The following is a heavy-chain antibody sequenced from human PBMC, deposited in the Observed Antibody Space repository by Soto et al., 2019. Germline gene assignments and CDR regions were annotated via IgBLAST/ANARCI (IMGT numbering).Heavy chain of an antibody. CDR3: AKGGSNGWYEAFDI. CDR2: ISGSGGST. CDR1: GFTFSSYV. V-gene: IGHV3-23*01. J-gene: IGHJ3*02. D-gene: IGHD6-19*01. Sequence: EVQLLESGGGLVQPGGSLRLSCAASGFTFSSYVMHWVRQAPGKGLEWVSTISGSGGSTYYADSVEGRFTFSRDNSKNTLHLLMNSLRAEDTAVYYCAKGGSNGWYEAFDIWGQGTMVTVSS.